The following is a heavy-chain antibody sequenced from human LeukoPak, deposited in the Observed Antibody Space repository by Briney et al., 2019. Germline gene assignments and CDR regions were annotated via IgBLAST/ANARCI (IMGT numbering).Heavy chain of an antibody. J-gene: IGHJ5*01. V-gene: IGHV3-21*01. CDR1: GFTFSSYS. D-gene: IGHD4-17*01. CDR3: ANPPTVTKTRFDS. Sequence: GGSLRLSCAASGFTFSSYSMNWVCQAPGKGLEWVSSISSSSSYIYYADSVKGRFTISRDNAKNSLYLQMNSLRAEDTAVYYCANPPTVTKTRFDSWGQGTLVIVSS. CDR2: ISSSSSYI.